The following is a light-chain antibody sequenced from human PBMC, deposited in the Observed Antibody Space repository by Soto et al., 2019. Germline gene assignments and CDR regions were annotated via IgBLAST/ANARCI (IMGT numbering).Light chain of an antibody. V-gene: IGLV2-8*01. CDR2: EAT. CDR3: TSYAGSNNFGI. Sequence: QSVLTQPPSASGSPGQSVTISCTGTSSDVGSYNYVSWYQQHPGKAPKLMIYEATKRPSGVPDRFSGSKSGNTASLTVSGLQAEDEADYYCTSYAGSNNFGIFGTGTKVTVL. CDR1: SSDVGSYNY. J-gene: IGLJ1*01.